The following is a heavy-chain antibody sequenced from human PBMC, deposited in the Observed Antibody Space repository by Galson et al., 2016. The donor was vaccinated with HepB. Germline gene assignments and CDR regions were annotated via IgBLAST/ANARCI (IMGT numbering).Heavy chain of an antibody. V-gene: IGHV4-59*01. Sequence: SETLSLTCIVSAGFIPDTYWSWIRQSPGKGLEWIGYVSYSGTTTYNPSLRTRVTISIDTSKNQFSLNLNSVTAADTARYYCARGGTLYLRYWGQGTLITVSS. CDR3: ARGGTLYLRY. CDR2: VSYSGTT. J-gene: IGHJ4*02. CDR1: AGFIPDTY. D-gene: IGHD3-16*01.